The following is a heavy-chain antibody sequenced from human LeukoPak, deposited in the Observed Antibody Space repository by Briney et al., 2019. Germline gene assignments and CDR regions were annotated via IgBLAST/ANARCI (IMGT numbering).Heavy chain of an antibody. Sequence: PSETLSLTCTVSGGSISSYYWSWIRQPPGKGLEWIGYIYYSGSTNYNPSLKSRVTISVDTSKNQFSLKLSSVTAADTAVYYCAEGVIEGYFDYWGQGTLVTVSS. CDR1: GGSISSYY. J-gene: IGHJ4*02. CDR2: IYYSGST. D-gene: IGHD3-10*01. V-gene: IGHV4-59*01. CDR3: AEGVIEGYFDY.